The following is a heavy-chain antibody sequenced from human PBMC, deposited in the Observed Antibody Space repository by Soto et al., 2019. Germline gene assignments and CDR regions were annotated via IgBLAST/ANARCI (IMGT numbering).Heavy chain of an antibody. V-gene: IGHV4-59*01. J-gene: IGHJ5*02. CDR2: IYYSGST. CDR1: RAPIRSYY. CDR3: ARDRGLEYSSSSWFDP. D-gene: IGHD6-6*01. Sequence: TSETLSLTCTVTRAPIRSYYCSWIRKPPGKGLEWIGYIYYSGSTNYNPSLKSRVTISVDTSKNQFSLKLSSVTAADTAVYYCARDRGLEYSSSSWFDPWGQGTLVT.